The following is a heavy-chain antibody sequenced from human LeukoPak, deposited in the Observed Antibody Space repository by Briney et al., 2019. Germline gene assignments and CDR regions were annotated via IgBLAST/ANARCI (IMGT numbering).Heavy chain of an antibody. Sequence: KTSETLSLTCTVSGGSISSYYWSWIRQPPGKGLEWIGYIYYSGSTNYNPSLKSRVTISVDTSKNQFSLKLSSVTAADAAVYYCASASPTYYYDSSAQFDYWGQGTLVTVSS. CDR2: IYYSGST. CDR1: GGSISSYY. J-gene: IGHJ4*02. CDR3: ASASPTYYYDSSAQFDY. D-gene: IGHD3-22*01. V-gene: IGHV4-59*01.